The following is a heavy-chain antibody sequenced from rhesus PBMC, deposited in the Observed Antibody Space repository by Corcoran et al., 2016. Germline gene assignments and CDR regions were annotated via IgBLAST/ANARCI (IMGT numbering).Heavy chain of an antibody. V-gene: IGHV4-99*01. CDR1: GYSISSGYY. D-gene: IGHD1-1-1*01. J-gene: IGHJ4*01. CDR3: ARRLRIAGTHYFDY. CDR2: IRGSSGST. Sequence: QVQLQESGPGLVKPSETLSLTCACSGYSISSGYYWGWLRPPPGKVLEYIGYIRGSSGSTYYNPSLKSRVTISKDTSKNQFSLKLSSVTAADTAVYYCARRLRIAGTHYFDYWGQGVLVTVSS.